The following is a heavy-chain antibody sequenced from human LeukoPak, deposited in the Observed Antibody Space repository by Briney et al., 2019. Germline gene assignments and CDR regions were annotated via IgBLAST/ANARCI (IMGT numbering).Heavy chain of an antibody. Sequence: ASAKVSCQSSGYTFIDYYIHWVRQAPGQGLEWMGWINPNSGATKYAQKFQGRVSMTRDTSINTAYMDLTNLRSDDTAIFYCARVNKLMPDFEFWGQGTLVTVSS. CDR3: ARVNKLMPDFEF. CDR1: GYTFIDYY. CDR2: INPNSGAT. D-gene: IGHD1/OR15-1a*01. V-gene: IGHV1-2*02. J-gene: IGHJ4*02.